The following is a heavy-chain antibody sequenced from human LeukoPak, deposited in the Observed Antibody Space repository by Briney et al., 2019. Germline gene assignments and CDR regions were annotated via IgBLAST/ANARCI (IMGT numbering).Heavy chain of an antibody. J-gene: IGHJ4*02. CDR3: ARFSTVTTSY. D-gene: IGHD4-17*01. CDR2: IYYSGST. Sequence: SETLSLTCSVSGGSISSSSYYWGWIRQPPGKGLEWIGSIYYSGSTYYNPSLKSRVTISVDTSKNQLSLKLSSVTAADTAVYNCARFSTVTTSYWGQGTLVTVSS. CDR1: GGSISSSSYY. V-gene: IGHV4-39*01.